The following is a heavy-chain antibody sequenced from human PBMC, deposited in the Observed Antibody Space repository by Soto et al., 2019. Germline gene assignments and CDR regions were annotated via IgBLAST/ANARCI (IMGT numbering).Heavy chain of an antibody. CDR2: ISGSGGST. CDR1: GFTFSSYA. J-gene: IGHJ4*02. CDR3: AKGTARTTVTDVDY. D-gene: IGHD4-17*01. Sequence: GGSLRLSCAASGFTFSSYAMSWVRQAPGKGLEWVSAISGSGGSTYYADSVKGRFTISRDNSKNTLYLQMNSLRAEDTAVYYCAKGTARTTVTDVDYWGQGTLVTVSS. V-gene: IGHV3-23*01.